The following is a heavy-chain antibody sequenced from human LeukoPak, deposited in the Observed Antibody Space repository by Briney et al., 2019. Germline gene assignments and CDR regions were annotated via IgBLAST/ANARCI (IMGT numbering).Heavy chain of an antibody. D-gene: IGHD4-23*01. CDR1: GFSFSSYW. J-gene: IGHJ4*02. CDR2: IQQDGSGK. CDR3: ARAYNNGNSDFRY. Sequence: GGPLRLSCEASGFSFSSYWKIWVRQAPGKGLEWVGNIQQDGSGKEYVDAVKGRFTISRENAKNSLYLQMDSLRAEDTAVYYCARAYNNGNSDFRYWGLGTLVTVSS. V-gene: IGHV3-7*01.